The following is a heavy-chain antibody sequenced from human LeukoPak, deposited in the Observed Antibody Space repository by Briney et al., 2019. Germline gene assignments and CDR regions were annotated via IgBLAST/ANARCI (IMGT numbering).Heavy chain of an antibody. CDR2: IYYSGNT. J-gene: IGHJ5*02. CDR3: AKLKAATRWFDP. V-gene: IGHV4-39*01. Sequence: SETLSLTCTVSGGSISSSNYYWGWIRQPPGKGLECIGSIYYSGNTYYNPSLKSRVTVSVDTSKNQFSLKLSSVTAADTAVYYCAKLKAATRWFDPWGQGILVTVSS. CDR1: GGSISSSNYY. D-gene: IGHD2-15*01.